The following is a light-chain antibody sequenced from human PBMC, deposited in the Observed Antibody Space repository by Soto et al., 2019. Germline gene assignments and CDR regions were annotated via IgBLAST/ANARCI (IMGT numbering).Light chain of an antibody. J-gene: IGKJ3*01. CDR2: SAS. CDR3: QQSYNSPPA. CDR1: QSITTS. V-gene: IGKV1-39*01. Sequence: IQMTQSPSSLSASVGGSVTITCRSSQSITTSLNWYQQKPGKAPRLLIYSASSLPSGVPPMFAGSGSGTNFTQTISDLRSEDFATYYCQQSYNSPPAFGSGTRVEIK.